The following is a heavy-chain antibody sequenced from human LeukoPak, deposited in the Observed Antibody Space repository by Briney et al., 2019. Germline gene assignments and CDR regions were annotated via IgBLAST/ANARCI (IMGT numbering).Heavy chain of an antibody. J-gene: IGHJ6*02. V-gene: IGHV1-2*02. CDR1: GYTFTSYD. CDR2: IDPNSGGT. Sequence: ASVKVSCKASGYTFTSYDINWVRQATGQGLEWMGWIDPNSGGTNYAQKFQGRVTMTRDTSISTAYMELSRLRSDDTAVYYCARDITIFGVVAYFGMDVLGQGTTVTVSS. CDR3: ARDITIFGVVAYFGMDV. D-gene: IGHD3-3*01.